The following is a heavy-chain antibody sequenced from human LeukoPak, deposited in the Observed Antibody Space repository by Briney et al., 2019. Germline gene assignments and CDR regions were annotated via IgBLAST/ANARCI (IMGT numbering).Heavy chain of an antibody. CDR2: IDDSGST. V-gene: IGHV4-59*01. CDR3: ARAPDGEASFWDY. D-gene: IGHD3-3*01. Sequence: SETLSLTCSVSGGAITTYHWSWIRQPPGKGLEWIGYIDDSGSTNYNPSLKSRVIISVDTSENQYSLKMSSVTAADTAVYYCARAPDGEASFWDYWGQGTLVTVSS. CDR1: GGAITTYH. J-gene: IGHJ4*02.